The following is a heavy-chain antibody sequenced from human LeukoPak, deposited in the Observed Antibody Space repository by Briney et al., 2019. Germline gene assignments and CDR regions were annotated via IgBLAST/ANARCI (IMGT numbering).Heavy chain of an antibody. CDR3: ARDVMFRGVHAFDP. Sequence: PSETLSLTCAVYGGSFSGYYWSWIRQPPGKGLEWIGYIYYTGSTNYNPSLKSRVTISVDTSNNQFSLKLSSVTAADTAVYYCARDVMFRGVHAFDPWGQGTLVTVSS. CDR2: IYYTGST. D-gene: IGHD3-10*01. CDR1: GGSFSGYY. V-gene: IGHV4-59*01. J-gene: IGHJ5*02.